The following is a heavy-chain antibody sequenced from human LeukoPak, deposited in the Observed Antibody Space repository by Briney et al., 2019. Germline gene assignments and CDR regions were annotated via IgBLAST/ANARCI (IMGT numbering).Heavy chain of an antibody. D-gene: IGHD6-25*01. CDR2: INPSGGNT. Sequence: GSVRDSSVEPRYTSTVVNVCWGRQAPGQGLEWMGIINPSGGNTSYAQKFQGRVTMTRDTSTSTVYMELSSLRSEDTAVYYCAGYRGGYMSYWDQGTLVTVSS. CDR3: AGYRGGYMSY. V-gene: IGHV1-46*01. CDR1: RYTSTVVN. J-gene: IGHJ4*02.